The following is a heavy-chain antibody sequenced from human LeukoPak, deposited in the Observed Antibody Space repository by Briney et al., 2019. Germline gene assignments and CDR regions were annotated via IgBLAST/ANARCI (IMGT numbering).Heavy chain of an antibody. V-gene: IGHV4-39*01. D-gene: IGHD6-13*01. J-gene: IGHJ4*02. CDR2: IYYSGST. CDR3: ASARTSSRSWFTFDY. Sequence: SETLSLTCTVSGGSISSSSYYWGWIRQPPGKGLEWIGSIYYSGSTYYNPSLKSRVTISVDTSKNQLSLKLSSVTAADTAVYYCASARTSSRSWFTFDYWGQGTLVTVPS. CDR1: GGSISSSSYY.